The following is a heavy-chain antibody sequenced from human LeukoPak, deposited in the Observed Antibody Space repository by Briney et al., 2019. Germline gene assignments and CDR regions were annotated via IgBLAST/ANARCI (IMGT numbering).Heavy chain of an antibody. V-gene: IGHV1-3*01. CDR1: GYPFTSYA. CDR3: ASDALDI. CDR2: INADNGDT. Sequence: ASVKVSCKASGYPFTSYAMYWVRQAPGQRLEWMGWINADNGDTRYSQKLQGRVTMTGDTSASTTYMELSTLRSEDTAVYYCASDALDIWGQGTMVTVSS. J-gene: IGHJ3*02.